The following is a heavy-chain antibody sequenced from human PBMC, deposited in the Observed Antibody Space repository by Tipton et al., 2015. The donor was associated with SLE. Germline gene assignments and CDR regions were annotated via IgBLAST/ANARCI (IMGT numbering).Heavy chain of an antibody. Sequence: TLSLTCTVSGGSISNYYWSWIRQPPGKGLEWIGYIYYSGSTNYNPSLTSRVTISIHTSKNQFSLKLTSVTAADTAVYYCARVLRSGAYFDYWGQGTLVTVSS. CDR2: IYYSGST. CDR1: GGSISNYY. J-gene: IGHJ4*02. CDR3: ARVLRSGAYFDY. V-gene: IGHV4-59*01. D-gene: IGHD2-15*01.